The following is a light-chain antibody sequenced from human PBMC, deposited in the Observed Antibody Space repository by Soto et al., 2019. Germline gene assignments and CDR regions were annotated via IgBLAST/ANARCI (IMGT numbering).Light chain of an antibody. Sequence: DIQMTQSPSSLSASVGDRVTITCRASQSISSYLNWYQQKPGKAPKLLIYAASSLQSGVPSRFSGSGSGTDFTLTISSLQLVFFSTDDHQESYCTPPRLGP. CDR1: QSISSY. CDR2: AAS. CDR3: QESYCTPPR. V-gene: IGKV1-39*01. J-gene: IGKJ3*01.